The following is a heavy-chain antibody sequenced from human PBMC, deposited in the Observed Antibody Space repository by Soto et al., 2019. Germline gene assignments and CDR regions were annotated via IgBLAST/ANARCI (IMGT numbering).Heavy chain of an antibody. J-gene: IGHJ4*02. CDR1: GYTFTSYG. CDR3: ARAEAARPHVYYFDY. CDR2: ISAYNGNT. Sequence: QVQLVQSGAEVKKPGASVKVSCKASGYTFTSYGISWVRQAPGQGLEWMGWISAYNGNTNYAQKLQGRVTMTTDTSTSTAYMELRSLRSVDTAVYYCARAEAARPHVYYFDYWGQGTLVTVSS. V-gene: IGHV1-18*01. D-gene: IGHD6-6*01.